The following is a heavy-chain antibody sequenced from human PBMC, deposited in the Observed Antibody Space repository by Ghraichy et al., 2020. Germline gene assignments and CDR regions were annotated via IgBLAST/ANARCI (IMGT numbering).Heavy chain of an antibody. V-gene: IGHV3-23*01. Sequence: GESLNISCATSGFTFSSYAMSWVRQAPGKGLEWVSAISGTGGGTYYADSVKGRFTISRDNSKNTLYLQMNSLRAEDTAVYYCAKDRLYCTGGSCYSDYWGQGTLVTVSS. CDR1: GFTFSSYA. CDR3: AKDRLYCTGGSCYSDY. J-gene: IGHJ4*02. D-gene: IGHD2-15*01. CDR2: ISGTGGGT.